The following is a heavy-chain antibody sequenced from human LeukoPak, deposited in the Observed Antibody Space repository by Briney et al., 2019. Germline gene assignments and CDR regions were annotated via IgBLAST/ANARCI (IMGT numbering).Heavy chain of an antibody. CDR1: GFTLSPYT. CDR3: ARRSYCGGDCYGSDAFDI. D-gene: IGHD2-21*02. Sequence: GGSLRLSCAASGFTLSPYTMNWVRQAPGKGLEWVSSISSSSTYLDYADSLKGRFAISRDNAKNSLYLQMNSLRAEDTAVYYCARRSYCGGDCYGSDAFDIWGQGTMVTVSS. CDR2: ISSSSTYL. V-gene: IGHV3-21*01. J-gene: IGHJ3*02.